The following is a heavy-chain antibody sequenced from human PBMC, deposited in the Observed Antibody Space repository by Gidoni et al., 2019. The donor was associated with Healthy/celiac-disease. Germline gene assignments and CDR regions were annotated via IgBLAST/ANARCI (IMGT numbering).Heavy chain of an antibody. D-gene: IGHD3-3*01. V-gene: IGHV1-18*01. CDR2: ISAYNGNT. CDR3: ARDTGSLRVTIFGVVIDNWFDP. Sequence: QVQLVQSGAEVKKPGASVKVSCKASGYTFTSYGISWVRQAPGQGLEWMGWISAYNGNTNYAQKLQGRVTMTTDTSTSTAYMELRSLRSDDTAVYYCARDTGSLRVTIFGVVIDNWFDPWGQGTLVTVSS. J-gene: IGHJ5*02. CDR1: GYTFTSYG.